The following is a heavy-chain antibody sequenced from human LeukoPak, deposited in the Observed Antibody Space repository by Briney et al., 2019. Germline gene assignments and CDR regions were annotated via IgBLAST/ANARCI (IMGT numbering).Heavy chain of an antibody. D-gene: IGHD2-8*01. CDR2: INPNSGGT. V-gene: IGHV1-2*02. CDR1: GYTFTYYY. J-gene: IGHJ6*03. Sequence: ASVKVSCKASGYTFTYYYMHWVRQAPGQGLEWLGWINPNSGGTNYAQEFQGRVTMTRDTSISTAYMELSSLRSDDTAVYYCARGWTGYCTNGICPYYYYYMDVWGKGTTVTVSS. CDR3: ARGWTGYCTNGICPYYYYYMDV.